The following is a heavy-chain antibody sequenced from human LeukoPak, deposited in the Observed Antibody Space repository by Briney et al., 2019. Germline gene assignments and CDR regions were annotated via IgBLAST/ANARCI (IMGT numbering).Heavy chain of an antibody. V-gene: IGHV4-31*03. CDR3: ARDSVAGTGNWFDP. Sequence: SETLSLTCTVSGGSISSGGYYWSWIRQHPGKGLEWIGYIYYSGNTYYNPSLKSRVTISVDTSKNQFSLKLSSVTAADTAVYYCARDSVAGTGNWFDPWGQGTLVTVSS. CDR1: GGSISSGGYY. CDR2: IYYSGNT. D-gene: IGHD6-19*01. J-gene: IGHJ5*02.